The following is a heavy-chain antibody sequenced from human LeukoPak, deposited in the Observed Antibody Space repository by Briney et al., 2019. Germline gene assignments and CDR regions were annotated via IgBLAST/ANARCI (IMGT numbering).Heavy chain of an antibody. CDR2: IIPIFGTA. CDR1: GGTFSSYA. V-gene: IGHV1-69*05. Sequence: PVKVSCKASGGTFSSYAISWVRQAPGQGLEWMGGIIPIFGTANYAQKFQGRVTITTDESTSTAYMELSSLRSEDTAVYYCARVRASQRAWSDPWGQGTLVTVSS. J-gene: IGHJ5*02. CDR3: ARVRASQRAWSDP.